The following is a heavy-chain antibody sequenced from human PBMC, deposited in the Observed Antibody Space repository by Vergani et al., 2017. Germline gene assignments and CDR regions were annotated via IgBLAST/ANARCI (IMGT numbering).Heavy chain of an antibody. V-gene: IGHV4-61*02. CDR3: AREVGPGLAAY. CDR2: IYTSGST. Sequence: QVQLQESGPGLVKPSQTLSLTCTVSGGSISSGSYYWSWIRQPAGKGLAWIGRIYTSGSTNYNPSLKSRVTISVDTSKNQFSLKLSSVTAADTAVYYCAREVGPGLAAYWGQGTLVTVSS. CDR1: GGSISSGSYY. J-gene: IGHJ4*02. D-gene: IGHD6-13*01.